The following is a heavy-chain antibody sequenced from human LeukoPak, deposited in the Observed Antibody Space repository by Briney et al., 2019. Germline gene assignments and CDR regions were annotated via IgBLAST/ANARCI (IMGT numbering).Heavy chain of an antibody. CDR2: IYYSGST. J-gene: IGHJ4*02. CDR1: GGSISSYY. V-gene: IGHV4-59*01. Sequence: SETLSLTCTVPGGSISSYYWSWIRQPPGKGLEWIGYIYYSGSTNYNPSLKSRVTISVDTSKNQFSLKLSSVTAANTAVYYCARDRTRPLYYFDYWGQGTLVTVSS. CDR3: ARDRTRPLYYFDY. D-gene: IGHD6-6*01.